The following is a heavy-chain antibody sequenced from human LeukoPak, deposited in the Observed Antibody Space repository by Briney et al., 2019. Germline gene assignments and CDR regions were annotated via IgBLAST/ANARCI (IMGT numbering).Heavy chain of an antibody. CDR1: GFTFSSYA. Sequence: GRSLRLSCAASGFTFSSYAMHWVRQAPGKGLEWVAVISYDGSNKYYADSVKGRFTISRDNSKNTLYLQMNSLRAEDTAVYYCARDRRLRYFDWLATDFFDYWGQGTLVTVSS. CDR2: ISYDGSNK. V-gene: IGHV3-30-3*01. CDR3: ARDRRLRYFDWLATDFFDY. J-gene: IGHJ4*02. D-gene: IGHD3-9*01.